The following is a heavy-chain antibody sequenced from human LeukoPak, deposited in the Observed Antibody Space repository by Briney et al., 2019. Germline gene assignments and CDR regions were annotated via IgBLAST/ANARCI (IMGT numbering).Heavy chain of an antibody. Sequence: ASVKVSCKASGYTFTGYYMHWVRQAPGQGLGWMGWINPNSGGTNYAQKFQGRVTMTRDTSISTAYMELSRLRSDDTAVYYCARDKGYCTNGVCLGSNWFDPWGQGTLVIVSS. CDR3: ARDKGYCTNGVCLGSNWFDP. CDR1: GYTFTGYY. CDR2: INPNSGGT. D-gene: IGHD2-8*01. V-gene: IGHV1-2*02. J-gene: IGHJ5*02.